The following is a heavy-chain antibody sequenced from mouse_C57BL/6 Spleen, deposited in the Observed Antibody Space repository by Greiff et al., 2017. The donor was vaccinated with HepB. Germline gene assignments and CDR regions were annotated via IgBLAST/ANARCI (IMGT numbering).Heavy chain of an antibody. Sequence: EVMLVESGGGLVQSGRSLRLSCATSGFTFSDFYMEWVRQAPGKGLAWIAASRNKANDYTTEYSASVTGRFIVSRDTSQSILYLQMNALRAEDTAIYYCARDAVDEYGEGAMDYWGQGTSVTVSS. CDR3: ARDAVDEYGEGAMDY. D-gene: IGHD5-1*01. J-gene: IGHJ4*01. V-gene: IGHV7-1*01. CDR1: GFTFSDFY. CDR2: SRNKANDYTT.